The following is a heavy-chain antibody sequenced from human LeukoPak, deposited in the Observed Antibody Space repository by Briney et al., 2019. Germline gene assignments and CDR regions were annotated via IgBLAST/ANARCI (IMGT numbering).Heavy chain of an antibody. V-gene: IGHV3-23*01. CDR2: ISGSGGNT. CDR1: GFTFSNYA. J-gene: IGHJ4*02. Sequence: GGSLRLSCAASGFTFSNYAMSWVRQAPGKGLEWVSAISGSGGNTDYADSVKGRFTISRENSKNTLYLQMNSLRAEATAVYYCANGVDSSPVHYFDYWGQGTLVTVSS. D-gene: IGHD6-13*01. CDR3: ANGVDSSPVHYFDY.